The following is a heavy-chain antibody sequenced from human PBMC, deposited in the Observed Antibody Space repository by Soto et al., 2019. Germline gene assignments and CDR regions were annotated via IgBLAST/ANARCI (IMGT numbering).Heavy chain of an antibody. V-gene: IGHV4-31*03. J-gene: IGHJ5*02. CDR2: IYYSGST. Sequence: PSETLSLTCTVSGGSISSGGYYWSWIRQHPGKGLEWIGYIYYSGSTYYNPSLKSRVTVSVDTSKNQFSLKLSSVTAADTAVYYCARIGYGYPSGGGWFDPWGQGTLVTVSS. CDR1: GGSISSGGYY. D-gene: IGHD5-18*01. CDR3: ARIGYGYPSGGGWFDP.